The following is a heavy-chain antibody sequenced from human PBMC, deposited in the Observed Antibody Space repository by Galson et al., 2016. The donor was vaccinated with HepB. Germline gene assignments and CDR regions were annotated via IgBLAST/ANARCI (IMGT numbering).Heavy chain of an antibody. D-gene: IGHD3-3*01. CDR1: GGTFSNCA. J-gene: IGHJ6*02. V-gene: IGHV1-69*10. Sequence: SVKVSCKASGGTFSNCAISWVRQAPGQGLEWMGGIIPFPGTTNYAQTLQGRVTITADRSTSTAYMELTSLTFEDTAVYYCARDPHYYNFCSGSVCTNSYYYYARDVGGQVTTVTVSS. CDR3: ARDPHYYNFCSGSVCTNSYYYYARDV. CDR2: IIPFPGTT.